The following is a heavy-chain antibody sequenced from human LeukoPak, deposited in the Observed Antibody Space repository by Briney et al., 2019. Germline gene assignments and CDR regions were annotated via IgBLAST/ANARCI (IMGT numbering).Heavy chain of an antibody. CDR2: IYYSGTT. D-gene: IGHD3-10*01. Sequence: SETLSLTCTVSGGSISTYYWNWIRQPPGKGLEWIGYIYYSGTTNYNPSLKSRVSMSVDTSKNQFSLKLSSVTAADTAVYYCASGRGSGSYPRGGYFDYWGQGTLVTVSS. CDR3: ASGRGSGSYPRGGYFDY. V-gene: IGHV4-59*01. J-gene: IGHJ4*02. CDR1: GGSISTYY.